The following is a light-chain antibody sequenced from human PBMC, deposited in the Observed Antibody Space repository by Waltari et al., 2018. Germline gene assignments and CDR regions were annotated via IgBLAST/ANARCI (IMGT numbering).Light chain of an antibody. CDR1: QGISSY. CDR3: QQLNSYPFT. J-gene: IGKJ4*01. V-gene: IGKV1-9*01. CDR2: VAT. Sequence: IQLTQSPSSLSASVGDRVTITCRASQGISSYLAWYQQKPGKAPKLLISVATTLQSGVPSRFSGGGSGTDFTRTISSLQPEDFATYYCQQLNSYPFTFGGGTKVEMK.